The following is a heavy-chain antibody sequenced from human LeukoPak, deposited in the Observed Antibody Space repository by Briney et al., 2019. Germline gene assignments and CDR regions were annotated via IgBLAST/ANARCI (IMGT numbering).Heavy chain of an antibody. Sequence: SETLSLTCAVYGGSFSGYYWTWIRQPPGKGLEWIGEINHSGSTNYNPSLKSRVTISVDTSKNQFSLKLSSVTAADTAVYYCARVRRAASKYYYYYMDVWGKGTTVTVSS. CDR1: GGSFSGYY. CDR3: ARVRRAASKYYYYYMDV. J-gene: IGHJ6*03. D-gene: IGHD2-15*01. V-gene: IGHV4-34*01. CDR2: INHSGST.